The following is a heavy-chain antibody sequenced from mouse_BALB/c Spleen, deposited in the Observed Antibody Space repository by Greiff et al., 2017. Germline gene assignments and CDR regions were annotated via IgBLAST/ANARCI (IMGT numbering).Heavy chain of an antibody. D-gene: IGHD2-1*01. CDR1: GYSITSDYA. CDR3: ARSPYGNYRGYAMDY. J-gene: IGHJ4*01. Sequence: EVKLVESGPGLVKPSQSLSLTCTVTGYSITSDYAWTWIRQFPGNKLEWMGYISYSGSTSYNPSLKSRISITRDTSKNQFFLQLNSVTTEDTATYYCARSPYGNYRGYAMDYWGQGTSVTVSS. CDR2: ISYSGST. V-gene: IGHV3-2*02.